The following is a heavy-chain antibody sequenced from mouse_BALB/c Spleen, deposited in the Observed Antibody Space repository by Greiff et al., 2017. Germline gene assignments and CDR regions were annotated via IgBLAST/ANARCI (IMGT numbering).Heavy chain of an antibody. J-gene: IGHJ4*01. Sequence: VQLKQSGPELVKPGASVKIPCKASGYTFTDYNMDWVKQSHGKSLEWIGDINPNNGGTIYNQKFKGKATLTVDKSSSTAYMELRSLTSEDTAVYYCARRKVRGYAMDYWGQGTSVTVSS. CDR2: INPNNGGT. V-gene: IGHV1-18*01. CDR3: ARRKVRGYAMDY. CDR1: GYTFTDYN. D-gene: IGHD2-14*01.